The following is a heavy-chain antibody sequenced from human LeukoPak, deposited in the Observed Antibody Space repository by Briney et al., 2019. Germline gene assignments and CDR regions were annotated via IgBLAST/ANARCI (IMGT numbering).Heavy chain of an antibody. V-gene: IGHV3-33*01. Sequence: GRSLRLSCAASGFTFSSYGMHWVRQAPGKGLEWVAVIWYDGSNKYYADSVKGRFAISRDNSKNTLYLQMNSLRAEVTAVYYCARDTASRPTISWRYYYYGMDVWGQGTTVTVSS. CDR2: IWYDGSNK. D-gene: IGHD5-24*01. J-gene: IGHJ6*02. CDR3: ARDTASRPTISWRYYYYGMDV. CDR1: GFTFSSYG.